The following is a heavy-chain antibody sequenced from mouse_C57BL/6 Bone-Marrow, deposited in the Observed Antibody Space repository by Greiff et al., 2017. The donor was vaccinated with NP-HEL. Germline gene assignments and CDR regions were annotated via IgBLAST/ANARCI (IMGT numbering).Heavy chain of an antibody. J-gene: IGHJ1*03. CDR2: ISSGSSTI. V-gene: IGHV5-17*01. Sequence: EVKLQESGGGLVKPGGSLKLSCAASGFTFSDYGMHWVRQAPEKGLEWVAYISSGSSTIYYADTVKGRFTISRDNAKNTLFLQITSLRSEDTAMYYCARYYGNWYFDVWGTGTTVTVSS. CDR3: ARYYGNWYFDV. D-gene: IGHD1-1*01. CDR1: GFTFSDYG.